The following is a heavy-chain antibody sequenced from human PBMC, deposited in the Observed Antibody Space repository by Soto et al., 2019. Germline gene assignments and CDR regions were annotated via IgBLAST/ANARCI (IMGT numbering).Heavy chain of an antibody. CDR1: GFTFSSYS. J-gene: IGHJ6*02. V-gene: IGHV3-21*01. CDR3: AYSSIVGATSHLVFHYYYYGMDV. D-gene: IGHD1-26*01. CDR2: ISSSSSYI. Sequence: GGSLRLSCAASGFTFSSYSMNWVRQAPGKGLEWVSSISSSSSYIYYADSVKGRFTISRDNAKNSLYLQMNSLRAEDTAVYYCAYSSIVGATSHLVFHYYYYGMDVWGQGTTVTVSS.